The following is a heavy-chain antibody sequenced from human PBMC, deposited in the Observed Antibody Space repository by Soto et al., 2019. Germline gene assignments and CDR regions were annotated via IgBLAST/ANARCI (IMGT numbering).Heavy chain of an antibody. D-gene: IGHD3-16*01. V-gene: IGHV3-11*01. CDR2: ISGSSGTI. Sequence: QVQLVESGGGLVKPGGPLRLSCAASGFTFSDYYMGWFRQAQGKGLEWVSYISGSSGTIDSADSLKGRFTISRDNVKNSLYLQMSSLRAEDTAVYYCSRNRGGYCQHWGQGTLVIVSS. J-gene: IGHJ1*01. CDR1: GFTFSDYY. CDR3: SRNRGGYCQH.